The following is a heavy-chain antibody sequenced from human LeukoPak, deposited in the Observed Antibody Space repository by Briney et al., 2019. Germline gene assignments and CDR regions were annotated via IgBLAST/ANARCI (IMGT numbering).Heavy chain of an antibody. CDR3: AKDGFASGWPYYYYYYMDV. D-gene: IGHD6-19*01. J-gene: IGHJ6*03. Sequence: GGSLRLSCAASGFTFSRYWMSWVRQAPGKGLEWVSAISGSGGSTYYADSVKGRFTISRDNSKNTLYLQMNSLRAEDTAVYYCAKDGFASGWPYYYYYYMDVWGKGTTVTVSS. CDR2: ISGSGGST. CDR1: GFTFSRYW. V-gene: IGHV3-23*01.